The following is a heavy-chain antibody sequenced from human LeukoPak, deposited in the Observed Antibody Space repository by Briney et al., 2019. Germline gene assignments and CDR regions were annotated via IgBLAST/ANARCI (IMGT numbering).Heavy chain of an antibody. CDR1: GYTFTSYA. J-gene: IGHJ4*02. CDR2: INAGNGNT. V-gene: IGHV1-3*01. D-gene: IGHD3-22*01. Sequence: ASVKVSCKASGYTFTSYAMHWVRQAPGQRLEWMGWINAGNGNTKYSQKFQGRVTIIRDTSASTAYMELSSLRSEDTAVYYCAREYYYDSSGLDYWGQGTLVTVSS. CDR3: AREYYYDSSGLDY.